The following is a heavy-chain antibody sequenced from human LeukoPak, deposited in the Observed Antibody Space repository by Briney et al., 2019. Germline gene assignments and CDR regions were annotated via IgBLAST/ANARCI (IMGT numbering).Heavy chain of an antibody. CDR2: ISSSSSHI. CDR3: ARGSGYFDP. J-gene: IGHJ2*01. Sequence: GGPLRLSCTASGFSFSDYYMSWIRQAPGRGLEWISYISSSSSHIKYADSVTGRFTTSRDNAERSVHLQMNRLRAEDTAVYYCARGSGYFDPWGRGTLVTV. V-gene: IGHV3-11*05. CDR1: GFSFSDYY.